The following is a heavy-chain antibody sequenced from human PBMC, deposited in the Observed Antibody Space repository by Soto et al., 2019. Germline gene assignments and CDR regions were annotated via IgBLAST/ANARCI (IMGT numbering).Heavy chain of an antibody. CDR1: GFTFSGYN. Sequence: QVQLVESGGGLVKPGGSLRLSCGASGFTFSGYNMSWIRQAPGKGLEWVSYITRSGSNTFDAESVKGRFTISRDNTMNLLYLQMNSLSAEDTAVYYCARRGTISSAHHFDHWGQGTLVTVSS. CDR2: ITRSGSNT. V-gene: IGHV3-11*01. J-gene: IGHJ4*02. CDR3: ARRGTISSAHHFDH. D-gene: IGHD6-6*01.